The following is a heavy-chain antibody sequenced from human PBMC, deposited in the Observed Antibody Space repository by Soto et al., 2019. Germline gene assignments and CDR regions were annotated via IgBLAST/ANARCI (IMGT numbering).Heavy chain of an antibody. CDR2: ISDSGRT. CDR1: GASITSYY. J-gene: IGHJ5*02. Sequence: PSETLSLTCTVSGASITSYYWTWIRQAPGGGLDWIGYISDSGRTNYNPSLKSRVTVSIDTSKNQFSLRLNSVTAADTAVYYCARGPMLVTSGGVPEALNWFDPCGQGTLVTVSS. D-gene: IGHD3-16*01. V-gene: IGHV4-59*01. CDR3: ARGPMLVTSGGVPEALNWFDP.